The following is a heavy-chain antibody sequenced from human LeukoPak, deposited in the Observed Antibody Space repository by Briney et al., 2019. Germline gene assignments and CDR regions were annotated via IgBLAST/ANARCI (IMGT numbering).Heavy chain of an antibody. CDR1: GYTFTSYG. Sequence: ASVKVSCKASGYTFTSYGISWVRQAPGQGLEWMGWISAYNGNTNYAQKLQGRVTMTTDTSTSTAYMELRSLRSDDTAVYYCARGGDCSSTSCYRDFDPWGQGTLVTVSS. J-gene: IGHJ5*02. V-gene: IGHV1-18*01. CDR3: ARGGDCSSTSCYRDFDP. CDR2: ISAYNGNT. D-gene: IGHD2-2*01.